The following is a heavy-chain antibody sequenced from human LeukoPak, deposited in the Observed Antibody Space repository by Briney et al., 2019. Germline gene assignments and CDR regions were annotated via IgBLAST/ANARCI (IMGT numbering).Heavy chain of an antibody. J-gene: IGHJ4*02. CDR2: ISGSGGST. CDR3: AKDWAVAGSYY. Sequence: GGSLRLSCAASGFTFSSYAMSWLRQAPGKGLEWVSAISGSGGSTYYADSVKGRFTISRDNSKNTLYLQMNSLRAEDTAVYYCAKDWAVAGSYYWGQGTLVTVSS. D-gene: IGHD6-19*01. CDR1: GFTFSSYA. V-gene: IGHV3-23*01.